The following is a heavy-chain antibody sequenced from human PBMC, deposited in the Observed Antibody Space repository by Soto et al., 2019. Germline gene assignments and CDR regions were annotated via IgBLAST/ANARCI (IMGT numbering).Heavy chain of an antibody. CDR3: ARRTTPTTGAFDI. CDR2: MNPNSGNT. V-gene: IGHV1-8*01. J-gene: IGHJ3*02. CDR1: GYTFTSYD. Sequence: ASVKVSCKASGYTFTSYDINWVRQATGQGLEWMGWMNPNSGNTGHAQKFQGRVTMTRNTSISTAYMELSSLRSEDTAVYYCARRTTPTTGAFDIWGQGTMVTVSS. D-gene: IGHD4-17*01.